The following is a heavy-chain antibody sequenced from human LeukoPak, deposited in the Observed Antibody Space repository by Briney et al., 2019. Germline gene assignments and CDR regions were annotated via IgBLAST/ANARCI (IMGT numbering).Heavy chain of an antibody. Sequence: GGSLRLSCAASGFTFSNNAMSWVRQAPGKGLEWVSAISDSGGYTYYADSVKGRFTISRDNSKNTLYLQMNSLRAEDTAVYYCAKRGYSYGQFDYWGQGTLVTVSS. CDR1: GFTFSNNA. CDR2: ISDSGGYT. D-gene: IGHD5-18*01. CDR3: AKRGYSYGQFDY. J-gene: IGHJ4*02. V-gene: IGHV3-23*01.